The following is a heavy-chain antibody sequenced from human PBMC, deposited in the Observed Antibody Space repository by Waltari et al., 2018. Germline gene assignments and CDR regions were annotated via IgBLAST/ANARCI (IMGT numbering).Heavy chain of an antibody. V-gene: IGHV3-21*01. Sequence: EVKPVESGGGLVKHGGSMRLSCAAYGFTYSRDSMNWVRQAAGTGVCGSTSIGVSSSNRYSANQGKGQFPITQDNAKNSLYLQMNGLRAEDTAVYYCAGVLGRGGTFDIWGQGTMVTVSS. CDR1: GFTYSRDS. CDR3: AGVLGRGGTFDI. CDR2: IGVSSSNR. J-gene: IGHJ3*02. D-gene: IGHD3-16*01.